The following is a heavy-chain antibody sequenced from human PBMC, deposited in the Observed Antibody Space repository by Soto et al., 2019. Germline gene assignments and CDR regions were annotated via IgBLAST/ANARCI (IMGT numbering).Heavy chain of an antibody. D-gene: IGHD3-9*01. CDR2: ISGSGGST. V-gene: IGHV3-23*01. CDR3: AKGVLRYFDRLLEESLPDAFDI. CDR1: GFTFSSYA. J-gene: IGHJ3*02. Sequence: EVQLLESGGGLVQPGGSLRLSCAASGFTFSSYAMSWVRQAPGKGLEWVSAISGSGGSTYYADSVKGRFTISRDNSNNRLYLQMDSLSAQETALYYCAKGVLRYFDRLLEESLPDAFDIWGQRTMVTVSS.